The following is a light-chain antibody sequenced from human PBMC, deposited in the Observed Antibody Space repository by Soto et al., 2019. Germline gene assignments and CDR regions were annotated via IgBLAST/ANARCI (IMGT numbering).Light chain of an antibody. CDR3: QQYYSYPPT. CDR1: QSISSW. CDR2: KAS. Sequence: GDRVTITCRASQSISSWLAWYQQKPGKPPKLLIYKASSLETGVPPRFTGSGSGTDFTLTISCLQSEDFATYYCQQYYSYPPTFGQGTKVDIK. V-gene: IGKV1-5*03. J-gene: IGKJ1*01.